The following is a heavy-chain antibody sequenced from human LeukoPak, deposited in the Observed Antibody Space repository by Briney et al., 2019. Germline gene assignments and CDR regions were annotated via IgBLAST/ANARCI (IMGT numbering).Heavy chain of an antibody. J-gene: IGHJ6*02. CDR2: IWSDGDNK. V-gene: IGHV3-33*08. CDR3: ARENRGQYQLLSGVDV. Sequence: GGSLRLSCAASGFTFSSYSMNWVRQAPGKGLEWVAVIWSDGDNKYYADSAKGRFTISRDNSKNTLYLQMNSLRAEDTAVYYCARENRGQYQLLSGVDVWGQGTTVTVSS. CDR1: GFTFSSYS. D-gene: IGHD2-2*01.